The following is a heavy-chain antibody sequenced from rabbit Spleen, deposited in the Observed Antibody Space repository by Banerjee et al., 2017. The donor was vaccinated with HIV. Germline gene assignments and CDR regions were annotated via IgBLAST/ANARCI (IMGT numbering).Heavy chain of an antibody. V-gene: IGHV1S40*01. CDR2: IDVVKRGTT. J-gene: IGHJ4*01. Sequence: QSLEESGGDLVKPGASLTLTCTASGLDFSSSYWICWVRQAPGKGLEWIACIDVVKRGTTYYTSWAKGRLTISKTSSTTVTLQMTSLTAADTATYFCARNFDLWGPGTLVTVS. CDR1: GLDFSSSYW. CDR3: ARNFDL.